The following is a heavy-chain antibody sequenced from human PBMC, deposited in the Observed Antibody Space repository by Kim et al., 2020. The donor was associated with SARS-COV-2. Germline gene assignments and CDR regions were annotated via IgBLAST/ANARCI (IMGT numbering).Heavy chain of an antibody. CDR3: GDYHGPGSHFTY. Sequence: GGSLRLTCAASGFAFSSYGMTWVRQAPGKGLEWVSSFSSDDITYYADSVKGRFTISRDNSKNMLYLQMNSLRAGDTAVCYCGDYHGPGSHFTYWGQGTQVTVSS. V-gene: IGHV3-23*01. CDR2: FSSDDIT. CDR1: GFAFSSYG. J-gene: IGHJ4*02. D-gene: IGHD3-10*01.